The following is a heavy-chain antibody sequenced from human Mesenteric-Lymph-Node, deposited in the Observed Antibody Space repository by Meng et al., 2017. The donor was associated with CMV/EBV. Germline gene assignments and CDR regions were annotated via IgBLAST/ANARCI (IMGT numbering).Heavy chain of an antibody. CDR1: GFSLSTTGMR. D-gene: IGHD6-19*01. V-gene: IGHV2-70*04. CDR2: IDWDDDK. CDR3: VRVSVAGVFDF. J-gene: IGHJ4*02. Sequence: SGPTLVKPTQTLTLTCSFSGFSLSTTGMRVSWIRQPPGKALEWLARIDWDDDKFYNTSLKTSLTISKDTSKNQVVLTMSNVDPVDTATYYCVRVSVAGVFDFWGQGTRVTVSS.